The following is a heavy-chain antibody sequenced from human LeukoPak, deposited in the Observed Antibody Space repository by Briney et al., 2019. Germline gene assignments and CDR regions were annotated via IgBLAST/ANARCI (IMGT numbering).Heavy chain of an antibody. D-gene: IGHD6-25*01. CDR2: ISIDGGRT. CDR3: ARKGIGSSRYQNMDV. V-gene: IGHV3-23*01. CDR1: GFTFSSYA. J-gene: IGHJ6*03. Sequence: PGGSLRLSCAASGFTFSSYAMSWVRQAPGKGPEWVSTISIDGGRTYYADSVKGRFTVSRGTSKNTLYLQMNSLRAEDTAVYYCARKGIGSSRYQNMDVWGKGTTVTVSS.